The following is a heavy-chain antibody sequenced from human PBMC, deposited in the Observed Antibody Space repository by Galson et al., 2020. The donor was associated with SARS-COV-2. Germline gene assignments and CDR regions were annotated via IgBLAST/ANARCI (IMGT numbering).Heavy chain of an antibody. CDR1: GFSLSTSGMC. CDR2: IDWDDDK. Sequence: SGPTLVKPTQTLTLTCTFSGFSLSTSGMCVSWIRQPPGKALEWLALIDWDDDKYYSTSLKTRLTISKDTSKNQVVLTMTNMDPVDTATYYCARMTTVNPLEEYYYYGMDVWGQGTTVTVSS. J-gene: IGHJ6*02. CDR3: ARMTTVNPLEEYYYYGMDV. D-gene: IGHD4-17*01. V-gene: IGHV2-70*01.